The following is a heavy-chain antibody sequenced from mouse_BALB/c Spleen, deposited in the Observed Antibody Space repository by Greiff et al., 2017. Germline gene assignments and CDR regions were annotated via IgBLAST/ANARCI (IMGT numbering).Heavy chain of an antibody. J-gene: IGHJ4*01. CDR3: ARDLRSLYAMNY. Sequence: EVQRVASGGGLVKPGGTLKLSCAASGFTFSDYYMYWVRQTPEKRLEQVATISDGGSYTYYPDTATGRFTISRDNAKNTLYLEMSSLRSEDTAMYYCARDLRSLYAMNYWGQGTSVTVSS. CDR2: ISDGGSYT. V-gene: IGHV5-4*02. CDR1: GFTFSDYY.